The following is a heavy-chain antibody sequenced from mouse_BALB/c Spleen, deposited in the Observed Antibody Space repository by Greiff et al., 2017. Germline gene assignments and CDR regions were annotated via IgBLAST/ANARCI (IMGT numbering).Heavy chain of an antibody. J-gene: IGHJ3*01. CDR1: GFSLTSYG. D-gene: IGHD2-3*01. CDR3: AREDGGSWFAY. Sequence: VKLVESGPGLVAPSQSLSITCTVSGFSLTSYGVHWVRQPPGKGLEWLGVIWAGGSTNYNSALMSRLSISKDNSKSQVFLKMNSLQTDDTAMYYCAREDGGSWFAYWGQGTLVTVSA. CDR2: IWAGGST. V-gene: IGHV2-9*02.